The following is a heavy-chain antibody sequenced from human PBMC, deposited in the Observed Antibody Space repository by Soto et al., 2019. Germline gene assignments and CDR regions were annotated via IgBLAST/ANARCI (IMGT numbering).Heavy chain of an antibody. CDR1: GGSISSYY. J-gene: IGHJ4*02. V-gene: IGHV4-59*01. D-gene: IGHD3-22*01. CDR2: IYYSGST. Sequence: SETLSLTCTVSGGSISSYYWIWIRQPAGKGLEWIGYIYYSGSTNYNPSLKSRVTISVDTSKNQFSLKLSSVTAADTAVYYCASGYYYDSSGYSIDYWGQGTLVTVSS. CDR3: ASGYYYDSSGYSIDY.